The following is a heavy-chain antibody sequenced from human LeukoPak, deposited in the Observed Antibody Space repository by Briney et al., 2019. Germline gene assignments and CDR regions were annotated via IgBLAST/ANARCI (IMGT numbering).Heavy chain of an antibody. D-gene: IGHD1-26*01. CDR1: GGSFSGYY. Sequence: SETLSLTCAVYGGSFSGYYWSWIRQPPGKGLEWIGEINHSGSTNYNPSLKSRVTISVDTSKNQFSLKLSSVTAADTAVYYCARVSGTGTIGVGATFNDYWGQGTLVTVSS. CDR3: ARVSGTGTIGVGATFNDY. CDR2: INHSGST. J-gene: IGHJ4*02. V-gene: IGHV4-34*01.